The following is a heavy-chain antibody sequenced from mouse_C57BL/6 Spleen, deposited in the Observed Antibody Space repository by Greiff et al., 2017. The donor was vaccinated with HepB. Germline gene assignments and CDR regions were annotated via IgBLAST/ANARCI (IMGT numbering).Heavy chain of an antibody. CDR3: ARWDYDRDFDY. CDR2: ILPGSVST. CDR1: GYTFTGYW. D-gene: IGHD2-4*01. J-gene: IGHJ2*01. V-gene: IGHV1-9*01. Sequence: VQLQQSGAELMKPGASVKLSCKATGYTFTGYWIEWVKQRPGHGLEWIGEILPGSVSTNYNEKFKGKATFTADTSSNTAYMQLSSLTTEDSAIYYCARWDYDRDFDYWGQGTTLTVSS.